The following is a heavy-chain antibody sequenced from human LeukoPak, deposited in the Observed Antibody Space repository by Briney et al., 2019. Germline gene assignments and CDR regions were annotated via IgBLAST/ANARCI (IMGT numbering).Heavy chain of an antibody. CDR2: INHSGST. CDR3: ARVGSEWELLF. D-gene: IGHD1-26*01. Sequence: SETLSLTCAVYGGSFSGYYWSWIRQPPGKGLEWIGEINHSGSTNYNPSLKSRVTISVDTSKNQFSLKLSSVTAADTAVYYCARVGSEWELLFWGQGTLVTVSS. V-gene: IGHV4-34*01. CDR1: GGSFSGYY. J-gene: IGHJ4*02.